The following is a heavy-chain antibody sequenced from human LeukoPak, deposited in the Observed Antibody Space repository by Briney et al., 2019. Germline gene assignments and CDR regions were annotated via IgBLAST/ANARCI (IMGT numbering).Heavy chain of an antibody. J-gene: IGHJ3*02. D-gene: IGHD2-21*02. V-gene: IGHV3-30*18. CDR3: AKHDLRTAFDI. CDR1: GFTFSSYG. CDR2: ISYDGSNK. Sequence: GGSLRLSCAAPGFTFSSYGMHWVRQAPGKGLEWVAVISYDGSNKYYADSVKGRFTISRDNSKNTLYLQMNSLRAEDTAVYYCAKHDLRTAFDIWGQGTMVTVSS.